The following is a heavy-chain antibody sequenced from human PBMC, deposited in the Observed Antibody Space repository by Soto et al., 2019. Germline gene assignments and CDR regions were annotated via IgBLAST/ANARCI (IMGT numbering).Heavy chain of an antibody. Sequence: LRLSCAASGFTFSSYGMHWVRQAPGKGLEWVAVIWYDGSNKYYADSVKGRFTISRDNSKNTLYLQMNSLRAEDTAVYYCARERLVGATMDAFDIWGQGTMVTVS. CDR3: ARERLVGATMDAFDI. CDR1: GFTFSSYG. D-gene: IGHD1-26*01. J-gene: IGHJ3*02. CDR2: IWYDGSNK. V-gene: IGHV3-33*01.